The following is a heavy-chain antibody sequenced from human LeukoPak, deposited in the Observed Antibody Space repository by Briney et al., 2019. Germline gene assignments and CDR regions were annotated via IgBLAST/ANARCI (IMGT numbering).Heavy chain of an antibody. V-gene: IGHV3-30*18. D-gene: IGHD5-12*01. CDR3: AKGGGYEAQYYYYYLDV. CDR1: GFPFSDYG. CDR2: ISHDGNNK. J-gene: IGHJ6*03. Sequence: GGSLRLSCAASGFPFSDYGMYWVRQAPGKGLEWLAVISHDGNNKYYADSVKGRFTISRDNSKNTLYLQMKSLRAEDTAVYYCAKGGGYEAQYYYYYLDVWGKGTTVTISS.